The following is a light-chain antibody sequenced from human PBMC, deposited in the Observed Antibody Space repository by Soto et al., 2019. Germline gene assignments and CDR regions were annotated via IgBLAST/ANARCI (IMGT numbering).Light chain of an antibody. CDR1: SSNIGAGYD. J-gene: IGLJ3*02. V-gene: IGLV1-40*01. CDR2: TTG. CDR3: QSYDSGLSGSV. Sequence: QSVLPQPPTVSGAPGQRVTLSCTGTSSNIGAGYDVNWYQHLPGAAPKLLIYTTGNRPSGVPDRFSGSKSGTSASLAITGLQAEDEADYYCQSYDSGLSGSVFGGGTKLTVL.